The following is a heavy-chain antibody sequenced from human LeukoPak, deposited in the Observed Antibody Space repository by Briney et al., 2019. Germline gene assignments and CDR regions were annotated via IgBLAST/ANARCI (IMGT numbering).Heavy chain of an antibody. D-gene: IGHD6-19*01. V-gene: IGHV3-23*01. CDR1: GFTFSNYA. J-gene: IGHJ4*02. CDR2: ISGSGGST. Sequence: GGSLRLSCAASGFTFSNYAMSWVRQAPGKGLEWVSAISGSGGSTYYADSVKGRFTISRDNSKNTLYLQMNSLRAEDTAVYYCAKGGRIAVAGTVDWDYWGQGTLVTVSS. CDR3: AKGGRIAVAGTVDWDY.